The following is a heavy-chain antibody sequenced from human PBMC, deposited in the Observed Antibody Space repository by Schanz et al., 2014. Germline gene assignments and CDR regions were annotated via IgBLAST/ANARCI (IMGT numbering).Heavy chain of an antibody. V-gene: IGHV3-23*04. D-gene: IGHD6-13*01. CDR3: ARGLIAAAGGAFDY. Sequence: EVQLVASGGGLAQPGGSLRLSCAASGFTLSNYAMSWVRQAPGKGLEWVSAISGSGGSTYYADSVRGRFTMSRDNSKNTLYLQMNSLRAGDAAVYYCARGLIAAAGGAFDYWGQGTLVAVSA. J-gene: IGHJ4*02. CDR1: GFTLSNYA. CDR2: ISGSGGST.